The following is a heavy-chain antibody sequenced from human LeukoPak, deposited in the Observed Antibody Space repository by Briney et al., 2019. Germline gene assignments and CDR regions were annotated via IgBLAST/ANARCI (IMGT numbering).Heavy chain of an antibody. J-gene: IGHJ6*02. CDR3: ARSYDFWSRYYYGMDV. D-gene: IGHD3-3*01. V-gene: IGHV1-2*02. Sequence: ASVKVSCKASGYTFTGYYMHWVRQAPGQRLEWMGWINPNSGGTNYAQKFQGRVTMTRDTSISTAYMELSRLRSDDTAVYYCARSYDFWSRYYYGMDVWGQGTTVTVSS. CDR1: GYTFTGYY. CDR2: INPNSGGT.